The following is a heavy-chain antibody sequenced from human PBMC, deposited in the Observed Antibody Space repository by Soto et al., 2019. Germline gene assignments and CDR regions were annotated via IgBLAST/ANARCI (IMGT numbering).Heavy chain of an antibody. V-gene: IGHV3-9*01. CDR3: AKDWGGGSLLRXQH. D-gene: IGHD2-15*01. Sequence: EVQLVESGGGLVQPGRSLRLSCAASGFTFDDYAMHWVRQAPGKGLEWVSGISWNSGSIGYADSVKGRFTISRDNAKNSLYLQMNSLRAEDTAXYYCAKDWGGGSLLRXQHWGQGTLVTVSS. CDR1: GFTFDDYA. CDR2: ISWNSGSI. J-gene: IGHJ1*01.